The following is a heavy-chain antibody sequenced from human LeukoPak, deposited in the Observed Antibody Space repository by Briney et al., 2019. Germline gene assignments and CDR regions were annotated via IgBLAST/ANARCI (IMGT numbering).Heavy chain of an antibody. V-gene: IGHV1-18*01. D-gene: IGHD6-13*01. Sequence: ASVKVSCKASGGTFSSYGISWVRQAPGQGLEWMGWITPYNGNTDYAQNLQGRVTMTTDTSTTTAYMELRSLRSDDTAVYYCARRGTGIAAANDYWGQGTLVTVSS. CDR2: ITPYNGNT. CDR3: ARRGTGIAAANDY. CDR1: GGTFSSYG. J-gene: IGHJ4*02.